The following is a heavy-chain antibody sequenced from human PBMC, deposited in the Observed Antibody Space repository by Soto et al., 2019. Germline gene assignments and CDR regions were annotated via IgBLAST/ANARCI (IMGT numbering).Heavy chain of an antibody. CDR1: GFTFSSYA. J-gene: IGHJ6*02. D-gene: IGHD1-26*01. CDR2: ISSNGGST. CDR3: VKAQIVGATMFYYYYGMDV. Sequence: GGALRLSCSASGFTFSSYAMHWVRQAPGKGLEYVSAISSNGGSTYYADSVKGRFTISRDNSKNTLYLQMSSLRAEDTAVYYCVKAQIVGATMFYYYYGMDVWGQGTTVTVSS. V-gene: IGHV3-64D*06.